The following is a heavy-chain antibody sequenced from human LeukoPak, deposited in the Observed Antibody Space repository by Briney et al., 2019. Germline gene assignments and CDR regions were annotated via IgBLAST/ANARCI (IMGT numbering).Heavy chain of an antibody. CDR3: AYCGGDCSSPFDY. V-gene: IGHV3-48*02. Sequence: GGSLRLSCAASGFTVSSNYMNWVRQAPGKGLEWVSYISSSSSTIYYADSVKGRFTISRDNAKNSLYLQMNSLRDEDTAVYYCAYCGGDCSSPFDYWGQGTLVTVSS. J-gene: IGHJ4*02. D-gene: IGHD2-21*02. CDR2: ISSSSSTI. CDR1: GFTVSSNY.